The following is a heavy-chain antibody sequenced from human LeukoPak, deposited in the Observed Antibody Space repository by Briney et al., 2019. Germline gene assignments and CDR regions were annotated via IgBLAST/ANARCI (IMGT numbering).Heavy chain of an antibody. V-gene: IGHV5-51*01. CDR3: ARLWRTRSILPYFFDY. D-gene: IGHD2-21*01. CDR2: IYPGDSDT. Sequence: SLKISCKGSGYSFTSYWNGRGRQMPGKGLEWMGIIYPGDSDTRYSPSFQGQVTISADKSISTAYLQWSSLKASETAMYYCARLWRTRSILPYFFDYWGQGTLVTVSS. CDR1: GYSFTSYW. J-gene: IGHJ4*02.